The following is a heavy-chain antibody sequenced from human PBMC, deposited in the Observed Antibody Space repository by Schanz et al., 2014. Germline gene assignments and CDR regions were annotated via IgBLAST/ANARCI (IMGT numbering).Heavy chain of an antibody. V-gene: IGHV3-23*04. CDR1: GFTFSSNA. CDR3: AKNWKGHHITGRPGWSDGMDV. J-gene: IGHJ6*02. CDR2: ITSNGGGT. D-gene: IGHD6-6*01. Sequence: EVQVVESGGGLVQPGGSLRLSCAASGFTFSSNAMCWVRQAPGKGLEWVSTITSNGGGTYYADSVKGRFTISRDNAKNTLYLQMNSLRVEDTAEYYCAKNWKGHHITGRPGWSDGMDVWGQGTTVTVSS.